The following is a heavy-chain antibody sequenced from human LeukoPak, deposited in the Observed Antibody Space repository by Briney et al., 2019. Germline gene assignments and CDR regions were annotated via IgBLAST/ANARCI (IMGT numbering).Heavy chain of an antibody. CDR3: AREAASGDFDY. Sequence: SETLSLTCTVSGVSISIGGYYWSWIRQHPGKGQEWIGYIYYSGNTHYNPSLKSRLTISVDTSKNQFSLKLSSVTAADTAVYYCAREAASGDFDYWGQGTLVTVSS. CDR1: GVSISIGGYY. V-gene: IGHV4-31*03. J-gene: IGHJ4*02. CDR2: IYYSGNT. D-gene: IGHD6-13*01.